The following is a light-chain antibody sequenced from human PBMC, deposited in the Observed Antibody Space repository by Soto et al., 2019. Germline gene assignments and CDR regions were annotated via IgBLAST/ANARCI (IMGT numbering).Light chain of an antibody. J-gene: IGKJ5*01. CDR1: QGIRDD. CDR3: LQHNSFPLIT. Sequence: DIQMTQSPSSLSASVGDRVTITCRASQGIRDDLGWYQQKPGKAPQRLISAASDLQRGVPSRLSGSVSATEFTLTITNLQPEDFATYYCLQHNSFPLITFGQGTRLDLK. CDR2: AAS. V-gene: IGKV1-17*02.